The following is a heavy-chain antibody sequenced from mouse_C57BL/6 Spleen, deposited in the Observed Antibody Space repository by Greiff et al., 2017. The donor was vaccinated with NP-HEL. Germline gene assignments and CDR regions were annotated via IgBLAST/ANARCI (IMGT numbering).Heavy chain of an antibody. CDR3: TTALYGSSPAWFAY. J-gene: IGHJ3*01. D-gene: IGHD1-1*01. CDR1: GFNIKDDY. CDR2: IDPENGDT. V-gene: IGHV14-4*01. Sequence: EVQLVESGAELVRPGASVKLSCTASGFNIKDDYMHWVKQRPEQGLEWIGWIDPENGDTEYASKFQGKATITADTSSNTAYLQLSSLTSEDTAVYYCTTALYGSSPAWFAYWGQGTLVTVSA.